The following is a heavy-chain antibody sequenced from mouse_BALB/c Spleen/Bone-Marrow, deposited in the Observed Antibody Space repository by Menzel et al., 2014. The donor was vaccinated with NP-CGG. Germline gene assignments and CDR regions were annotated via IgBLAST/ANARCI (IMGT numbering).Heavy chain of an antibody. CDR1: GYTFTSYY. CDR3: ARDDYAY. CDR2: IYPGNVNT. Sequence: QVQLQQSGPELVKPGASVRISCKASGYTFTSYYIHWVKQRPGQGLEWIGWIYPGNVNTEYNEKFKGKATLTADKSSSTAYMQLSSLTSEDSAVYFCARDDYAYWGQGTLVTVSA. J-gene: IGHJ3*01. D-gene: IGHD2-4*01. V-gene: IGHV1S56*01.